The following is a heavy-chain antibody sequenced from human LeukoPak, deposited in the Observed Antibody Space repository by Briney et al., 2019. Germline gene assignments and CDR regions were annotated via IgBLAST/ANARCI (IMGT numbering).Heavy chain of an antibody. J-gene: IGHJ4*02. V-gene: IGHV5-51*01. D-gene: IGHD6-19*01. Sequence: GESLKISFKGSGSSFTSYWIGWVRQMPGKGLEWMGIIFPGDSDTRYSPSFQGLVTISADKSISTAYLQWSSLKASDTAMYYCARQESSVWYNYRGQGTLVTVSS. CDR1: GSSFTSYW. CDR2: IFPGDSDT. CDR3: ARQESSVWYNY.